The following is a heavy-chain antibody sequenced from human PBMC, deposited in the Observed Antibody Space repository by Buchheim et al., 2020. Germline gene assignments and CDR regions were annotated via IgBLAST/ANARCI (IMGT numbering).Heavy chain of an antibody. V-gene: IGHV3-30*04. CDR1: GFTFSSYA. CDR3: ARGVVVVAATRFDY. J-gene: IGHJ4*02. Sequence: QVQLVESGGGVVQPGRSLRLSCAASGFTFSSYAMHWVRQAPGKGLEWVAVISYDGSNKYYADSVKGRFTISRDNSKNKLYLQMNSLRAEDTAVYYCARGVVVVAATRFDYWGQGTL. CDR2: ISYDGSNK. D-gene: IGHD2-15*01.